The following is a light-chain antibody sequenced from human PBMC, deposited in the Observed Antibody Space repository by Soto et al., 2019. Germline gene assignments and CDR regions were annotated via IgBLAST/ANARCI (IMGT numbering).Light chain of an antibody. J-gene: IGKJ5*01. CDR1: QSLLYNNTYNY. V-gene: IGKV2-28*01. CDR2: FGS. Sequence: EIVMTQSPLTLPVTPGEPASISCRSSQSLLYNNTYNYLDWYVQKPGQSPQLLIYFGSNRAPGVPDRFNGSGSGTDFTLKINRVEAEDVGTYSCMQALQSLTFGQGTRLEIQ. CDR3: MQALQSLT.